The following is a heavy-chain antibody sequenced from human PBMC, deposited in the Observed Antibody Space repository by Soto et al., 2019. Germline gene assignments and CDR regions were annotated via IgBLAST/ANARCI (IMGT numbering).Heavy chain of an antibody. CDR1: GFTFGDYA. J-gene: IGHJ4*02. Sequence: TGGSLRLSCTASGFTFGDYAMSWVRQAPGKGLEWISYISTSGSTIYYADSVKGRFTISRDNAKNSLYLQMNSLRAEDTAVYYCARELAAAGSFDYWGQGTLVTVSS. V-gene: IGHV3-48*03. D-gene: IGHD6-13*01. CDR2: ISTSGSTI. CDR3: ARELAAAGSFDY.